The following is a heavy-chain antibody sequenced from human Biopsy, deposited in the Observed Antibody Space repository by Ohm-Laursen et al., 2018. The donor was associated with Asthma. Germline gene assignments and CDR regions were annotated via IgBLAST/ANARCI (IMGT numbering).Heavy chain of an antibody. Sequence: GSLRLSCTASGFTFRDYYMTWIRQAPGKGLEWVAYISSRGSNIFYADSVEGRFTISRDNAKKSLFLEMNSLTVEDTAVYFCARGYSTSWYFGYWGQGTLVTASS. V-gene: IGHV3-11*01. CDR1: GFTFRDYY. J-gene: IGHJ4*02. CDR3: ARGYSTSWYFGY. D-gene: IGHD6-13*01. CDR2: ISSRGSNI.